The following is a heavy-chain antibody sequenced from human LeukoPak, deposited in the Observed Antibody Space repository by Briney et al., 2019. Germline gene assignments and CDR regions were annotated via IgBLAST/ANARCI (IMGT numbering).Heavy chain of an antibody. D-gene: IGHD3-9*01. CDR1: GFNFSSYG. CDR3: AKGYYFDILSGYSSLDS. CDR2: MRYDGSYK. Sequence: QSGGSLRLSCAASGFNFSSYGMHWVRQTPGKGLEWLTFMRYDGSYKTYVDSVKGRFTISRDNSKNTVYLQMNSLKTEDTAVYYCAKGYYFDILSGYSSLDSWGQGTLVTVSS. J-gene: IGHJ4*02. V-gene: IGHV3-30*02.